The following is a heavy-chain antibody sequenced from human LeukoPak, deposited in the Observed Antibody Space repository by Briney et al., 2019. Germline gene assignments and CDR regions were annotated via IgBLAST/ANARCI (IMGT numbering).Heavy chain of an antibody. CDR3: ARGGALTSFDS. Sequence: ASVKVSCKASGFSFSTCGFSWVRQAPGQGLEWMGWISAYNGKTNYAQKFQGRVTMTTDTSTTTVYMDLRSLRSDDTAAYFCARGGALTSFDSWGQGTLITVSS. V-gene: IGHV1-18*01. CDR1: GFSFSTCG. CDR2: ISAYNGKT. D-gene: IGHD1-26*01. J-gene: IGHJ4*02.